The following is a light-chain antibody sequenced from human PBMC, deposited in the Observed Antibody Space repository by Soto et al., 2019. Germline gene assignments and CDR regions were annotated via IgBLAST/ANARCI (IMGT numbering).Light chain of an antibody. CDR3: SSYTSSGTLV. J-gene: IGLJ1*01. CDR2: EVS. V-gene: IGLV2-14*01. Sequence: QSVLPQPASVSGSPGQSITVSRTGTNSDLGGYNYVSWYQHHPGKAPKLMIYEVSNRPSGVSNRFSGSKSGNTASLAISGLQAEDEADYYCSSYTSSGTLVFGTGTKVTVL. CDR1: NSDLGGYNY.